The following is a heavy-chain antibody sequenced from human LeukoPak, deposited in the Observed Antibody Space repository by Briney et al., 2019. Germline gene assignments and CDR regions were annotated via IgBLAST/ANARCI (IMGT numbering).Heavy chain of an antibody. V-gene: IGHV4-39*01. J-gene: IGHJ5*02. CDR3: ARSKLLPDWFDP. D-gene: IGHD2-21*01. Sequence: SETLSLTCTVSGGSIRNSGPYWGWIRQPPGRGLEWIGSIYYSGNTYYTPSLRSRLTVSLDTSKNQFSLNLSSVTAADTAVYYCARSKLLPDWFDPWGQGILVTVSS. CDR1: GGSIRNSGPY. CDR2: IYYSGNT.